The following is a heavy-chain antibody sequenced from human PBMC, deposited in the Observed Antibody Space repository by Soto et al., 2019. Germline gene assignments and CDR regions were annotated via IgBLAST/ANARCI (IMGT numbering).Heavy chain of an antibody. J-gene: IGHJ6*02. CDR3: ATHWTGVPRYYYGMDV. D-gene: IGHD2-8*02. V-gene: IGHV1-69*12. CDR1: GGTFSSYA. Sequence: QVQLVQSGAEVKKPGSSVKVSCKASGGTFSSYAISWVRQAPGQGLEWMGGIIPIFGTANYAQKFQGRVTMTADESTSTAYMELSSLRSEDTAVYYCATHWTGVPRYYYGMDVWGQGTTVTVSS. CDR2: IIPIFGTA.